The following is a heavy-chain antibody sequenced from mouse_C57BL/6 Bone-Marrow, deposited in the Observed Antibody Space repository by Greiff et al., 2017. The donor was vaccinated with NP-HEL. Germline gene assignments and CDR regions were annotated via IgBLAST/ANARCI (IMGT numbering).Heavy chain of an antibody. D-gene: IGHD2-10*02. Sequence: EVQRVESGPGLVKPSQSLSLTCSVTGYSITSCYYWNWIRQLPGNKLEWMGYISYDGSNNYNPSLKNRISITRDTSKNQFFLKLNSVTTDDTATKYCERYGPNYAMDDWGQGTSVTVSS. CDR3: ERYGPNYAMDD. CDR2: ISYDGSN. J-gene: IGHJ4*01. V-gene: IGHV3-6*01. CDR1: GYSITSCYY.